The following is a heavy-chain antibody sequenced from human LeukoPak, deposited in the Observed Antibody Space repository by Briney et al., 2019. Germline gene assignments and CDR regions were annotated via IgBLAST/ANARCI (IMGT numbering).Heavy chain of an antibody. CDR2: ISSSGSTI. J-gene: IGHJ4*02. V-gene: IGHV3-48*03. D-gene: IGHD6-19*01. CDR3: ARDIWLDPSFDY. CDR1: GFTFSSYE. Sequence: GGSLRLSYAASGFTFSSYEMNWVRQAPGKGLEWVSYISSSGSTIYYADSVKGRFTISRDNAKNSLYLQMNSLRAEDTAVYYCARDIWLDPSFDYWGQGTLVTVSS.